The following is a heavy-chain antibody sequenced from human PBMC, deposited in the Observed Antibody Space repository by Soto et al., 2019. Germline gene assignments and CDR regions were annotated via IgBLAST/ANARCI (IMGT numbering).Heavy chain of an antibody. Sequence: QVQLVQSGPEVRKPGASVKVSCKTSGYTFTYYALHWVRQAPGQRLEWMGWINTGKGNTKYSQKFQGRLTITRDTSATTLYMELISLRSEDTTVYYCVKFSGIPVWGQGTLVTVSS. V-gene: IGHV1-3*04. CDR3: VKFSGIPV. CDR2: INTGKGNT. D-gene: IGHD1-1*01. CDR1: GYTFTYYA. J-gene: IGHJ4*02.